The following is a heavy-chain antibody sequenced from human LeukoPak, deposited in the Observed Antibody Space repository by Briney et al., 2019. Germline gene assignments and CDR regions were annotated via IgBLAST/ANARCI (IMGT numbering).Heavy chain of an antibody. V-gene: IGHV3-11*03. D-gene: IGHD3-9*01. CDR3: ATNYDILTGSPKDDAFDI. CDR2: ISSSSSYT. CDR1: GFTCSDYY. J-gene: IGHJ3*02. Sequence: AVTLRLSCAASGFTCSDYYMSWIRQAPGKGLKWVSYISSSSSYTNYADSVKGRFTISRDNAKNSLYLQMNSLRAEDTAVYYCATNYDILTGSPKDDAFDIWGQGTMVTVSS.